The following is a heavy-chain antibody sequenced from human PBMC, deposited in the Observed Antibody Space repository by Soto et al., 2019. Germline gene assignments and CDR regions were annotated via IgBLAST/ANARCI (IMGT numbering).Heavy chain of an antibody. CDR3: ARDGAVPYGMDV. J-gene: IGHJ6*02. CDR2: IYNNGPT. CDR1: GDSISSGGHY. V-gene: IGHV4-31*11. D-gene: IGHD3-16*01. Sequence: QVQLQESGPGLVKPSQTLSLTCAVSGDSISSGGHYWSWVRQHPGKGLEWIGYIYNNGPTYFNPPGKRRXXIXVXRSKHEFSLKVTSVTAADTAVYYCARDGAVPYGMDVWGHGTAVTVSS.